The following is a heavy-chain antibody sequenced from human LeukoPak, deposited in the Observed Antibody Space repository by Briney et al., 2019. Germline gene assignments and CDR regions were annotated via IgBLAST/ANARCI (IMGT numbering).Heavy chain of an antibody. V-gene: IGHV3-23*01. Sequence: GGSLRLSCAASGFTFSSYAMSWVRQAPGKGLEWVSVISGSGGSTYYADSVKGRLTISRDNSKNMLYLQMNSLRAEDTAVYYCARDNGWSADFWGQGTLVTVSS. CDR3: ARDNGWSADF. CDR1: GFTFSSYA. D-gene: IGHD2-15*01. J-gene: IGHJ4*02. CDR2: ISGSGGST.